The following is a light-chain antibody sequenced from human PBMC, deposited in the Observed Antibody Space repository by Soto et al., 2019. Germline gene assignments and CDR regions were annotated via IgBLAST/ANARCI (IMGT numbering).Light chain of an antibody. CDR2: DAS. CDR1: RSISNW. V-gene: IGKV1-5*01. CDR3: QQYGSFSPLT. Sequence: DIQMTQSPSTLSASVGDRVTITCRASRSISNWLAWYQQRPGIAPKLLIFDASILQSGVPPRFSGSGSGTEFTLSISRLQTDDFATYYCQQYGSFSPLTFGGGTKVDIK. J-gene: IGKJ4*01.